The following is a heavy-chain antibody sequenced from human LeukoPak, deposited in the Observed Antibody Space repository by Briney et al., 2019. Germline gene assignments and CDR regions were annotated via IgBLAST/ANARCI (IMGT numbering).Heavy chain of an antibody. CDR3: AREEAAGPHNWFDP. J-gene: IGHJ5*02. D-gene: IGHD6-13*01. CDR2: IYYSGST. CDR1: GGSISSGGYY. Sequence: SQTLSLTCTVSGGSISSGGYYWSWIRQHPGKGLEWIGYIYYSGSTYYNPSLKSRVTISVDTSKNQFSLKLSSVTPEDTAVYYCAREEAAGPHNWFDPWGQGTLVTVAS. V-gene: IGHV4-31*03.